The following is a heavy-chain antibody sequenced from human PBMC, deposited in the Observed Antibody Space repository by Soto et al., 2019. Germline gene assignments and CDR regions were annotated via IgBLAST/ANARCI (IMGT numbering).Heavy chain of an antibody. CDR3: ARVWGGXXXI. J-gene: IGHJ3*02. CDR1: GFTFSTYS. V-gene: IGHV4-59*01. Sequence: PGGSLRLSCAASGFTFSTYSMNWVRQPPGKGLEWIGYIYYSGSTNYNPSLKSRVTISVNTSKNQFSLKLSSVTAADTAVYYCARVWGGXXXIXGQGTXVTV. D-gene: IGHD3-10*01. CDR2: IYYSGST.